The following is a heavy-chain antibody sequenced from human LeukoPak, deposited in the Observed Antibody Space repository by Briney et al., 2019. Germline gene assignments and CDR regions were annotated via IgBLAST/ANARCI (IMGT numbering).Heavy chain of an antibody. V-gene: IGHV3-66*01. CDR1: GFTVSSNY. CDR2: IYSCGST. Sequence: SGGSLRLSCAASGFTVSSNYMSWVRQAPGKGLEWVSVIYSCGSTYYADSVKGRFTISRDNSKNTLYLQMNSLRAEDTAVYYCARVGGGSVSYYYMDVWGKGTTVTVSS. CDR3: ARVGGGSVSYYYMDV. J-gene: IGHJ6*03. D-gene: IGHD3-10*01.